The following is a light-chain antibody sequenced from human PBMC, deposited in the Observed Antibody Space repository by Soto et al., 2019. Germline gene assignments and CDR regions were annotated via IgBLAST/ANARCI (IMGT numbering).Light chain of an antibody. Sequence: QSVLTQPPSVSGAPGQRVTISCTGSSSNIGAGSAVHWYQQLPGTAPKLLIYDNNSRPSGVPDRFSGSKSDTSASLAITGLQAWGEADYYFPSFDSRLGGYVFGTGTKLTVL. CDR2: DNN. CDR1: SSNIGAGSA. J-gene: IGLJ1*01. V-gene: IGLV1-40*01. CDR3: PSFDSRLGGYV.